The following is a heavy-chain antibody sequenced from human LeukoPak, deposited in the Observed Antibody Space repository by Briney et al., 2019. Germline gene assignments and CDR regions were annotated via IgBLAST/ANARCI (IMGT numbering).Heavy chain of an antibody. CDR3: AREAFTTRCYDS. CDR2: ISGYNGNT. J-gene: IGHJ4*02. Sequence: GASVKVSCKASGYTFTSYGISWVRQAPGQGLEWMGWISGYNGNTDYAQKLQGRVTMTTDTSTSTVYMELRSLRSDDTAVYYCAREAFTTRCYDSWGQGILVTVSS. V-gene: IGHV1-18*01. CDR1: GYTFTSYG. D-gene: IGHD4/OR15-4a*01.